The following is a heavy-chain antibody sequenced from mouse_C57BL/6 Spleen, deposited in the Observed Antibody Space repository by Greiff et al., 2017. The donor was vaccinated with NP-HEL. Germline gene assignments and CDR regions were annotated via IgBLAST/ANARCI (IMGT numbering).Heavy chain of an antibody. CDR2: ISSGSSTI. Sequence: EVQGVESGGGLVKPGGSLKLSCAASGFTFSDYGMHWVRQAPEKGLEWVAYISSGSSTIYYADTVKGRFTISRDNAKNTLFLQMTSLRSEDTAMYYCARPMVTTFHYYAMDYWGQGTSVTVSS. CDR3: ARPMVTTFHYYAMDY. D-gene: IGHD2-2*01. CDR1: GFTFSDYG. J-gene: IGHJ4*01. V-gene: IGHV5-17*01.